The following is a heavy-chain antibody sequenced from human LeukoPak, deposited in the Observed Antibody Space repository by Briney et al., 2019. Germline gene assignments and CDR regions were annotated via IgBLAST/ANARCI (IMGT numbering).Heavy chain of an antibody. J-gene: IGHJ4*02. V-gene: IGHV1-69*13. CDR3: ARGENCGGDCYPDYFDY. D-gene: IGHD2-21*01. CDR2: IIPIFGTA. CDR1: GGTFSSYA. Sequence: ASVKVSXKASGGTFSSYAISWVRQAPGQGLEWMGGIIPIFGTASYAQKFQGRVTITADESTSTAYMELSSLRSEDTAVYYCARGENCGGDCYPDYFDYWGQGTLVTVSS.